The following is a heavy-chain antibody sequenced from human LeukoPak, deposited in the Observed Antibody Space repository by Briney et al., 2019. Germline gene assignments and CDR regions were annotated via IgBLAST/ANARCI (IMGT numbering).Heavy chain of an antibody. CDR2: ISGDSTYI. CDR1: GFTFASYS. D-gene: IGHD1-1*01. CDR3: ARVSGRLERQSDLDY. J-gene: IGHJ4*02. Sequence: GGSLRLSCAASGFTFASYSMNWVRQAPGKGLEWVSSISGDSTYIYNAGSVKGRFTISRDNAQESLYLQMISLRADDAAVYYCARVSGRLERQSDLDYWGQGTLVIVFS. V-gene: IGHV3-21*01.